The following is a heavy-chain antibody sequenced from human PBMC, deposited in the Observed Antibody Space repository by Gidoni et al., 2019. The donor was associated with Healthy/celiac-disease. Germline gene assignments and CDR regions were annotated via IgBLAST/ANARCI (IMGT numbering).Heavy chain of an antibody. CDR2: IYWADDK. CDR1: GFSLSPSGVG. Sequence: QSTLTGPGPALVKPTRALTLSCTFSGFSLSPSGVGVRWVRQPPGQALEWLALIYWADDKRYSPSLKSRLTITKDTSKTQVVLPMTNMDPVDTATYHFAHAQGVITNWGQGPLVTVSS. V-gene: IGHV2-5*02. CDR3: AHAQGVITN. J-gene: IGHJ4*02. D-gene: IGHD3-10*01.